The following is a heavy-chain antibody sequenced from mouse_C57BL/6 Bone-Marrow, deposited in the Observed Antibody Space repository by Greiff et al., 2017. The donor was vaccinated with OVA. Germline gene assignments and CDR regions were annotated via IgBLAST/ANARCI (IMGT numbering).Heavy chain of an antibody. D-gene: IGHD1-1*01. CDR2: INPSTGGT. Sequence: VQLQQSGPELVKPGASVKISCKASGYSFTGYYMNWVKQSPDKSLEWIGEINPSTGGTTYNQKFKAKATLTVDKSSSTAYMQLKSLTSEDSAVYYCATHYYGSRDYYAMDYWGQGTSVTVSS. J-gene: IGHJ4*01. CDR1: GYSFTGYY. V-gene: IGHV1-42*01. CDR3: ATHYYGSRDYYAMDY.